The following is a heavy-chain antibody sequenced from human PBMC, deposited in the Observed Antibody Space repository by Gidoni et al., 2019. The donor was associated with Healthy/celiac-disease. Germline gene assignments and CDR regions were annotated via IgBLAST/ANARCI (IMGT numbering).Heavy chain of an antibody. V-gene: IGHV3-64*01. CDR2: ISSNGGST. CDR3: ARGKSWLRLAELDY. Sequence: EVQLVESGGGLVQPGGSLRLSCAASGFTFRSYAMHWVRQAPGKGLEYVSAISSNGGSTYYANSVKGRFTISRDNSKNTLYLQMGSLRAEDMAVYYCARGKSWLRLAELDYWGQGTLVTVSS. CDR1: GFTFRSYA. J-gene: IGHJ4*02. D-gene: IGHD5-12*01.